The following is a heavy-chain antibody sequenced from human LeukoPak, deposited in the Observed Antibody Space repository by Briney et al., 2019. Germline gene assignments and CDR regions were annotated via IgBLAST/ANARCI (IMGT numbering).Heavy chain of an antibody. D-gene: IGHD3-10*01. CDR1: GGSISSYY. V-gene: IGHV4-34*01. Sequence: SETLSLTCTVSGGSISSYYWSWIRQPPGKGLEWIGEINHSGSTNYNPSLKSRVTISVDTSKNQFSLKLSSVTAADTAVYYCARELGSGSYYKDYYYYYYMDVWGKGATVTVSS. CDR2: INHSGST. CDR3: ARELGSGSYYKDYYYYYYMDV. J-gene: IGHJ6*03.